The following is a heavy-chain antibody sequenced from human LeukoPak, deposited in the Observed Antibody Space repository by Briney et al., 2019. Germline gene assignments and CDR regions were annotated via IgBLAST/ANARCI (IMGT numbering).Heavy chain of an antibody. J-gene: IGHJ6*03. V-gene: IGHV4-59*01. CDR2: IYYSGST. D-gene: IGHD6-13*01. Sequence: SETLSLTCTVSGGSISSYYWSWIRQPPGKGLEWIGYIYYSGSTNYNPSLKSRVTISVDTSKNQFSLKLSSVTAADTAVYYCARDQAAGYYYYYMDVWGKGTTVTVSS. CDR3: ARDQAAGYYYYYMDV. CDR1: GGSISSYY.